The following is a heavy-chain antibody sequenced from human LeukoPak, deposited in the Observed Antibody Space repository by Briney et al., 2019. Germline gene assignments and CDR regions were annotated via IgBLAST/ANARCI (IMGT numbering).Heavy chain of an antibody. J-gene: IGHJ5*02. V-gene: IGHV1-18*01. D-gene: IGHD6-13*01. CDR3: ARDRGIAEADSFDP. Sequence: ASVKVSCKASGYTYTTDGISWVRPAPGQGLGWMGWIDTYSGKTNYAQKFQGRVTMTSDTSTSTAYMELRSLRSDDTAVYYCARDRGIAEADSFDPWGQETLVTVSS. CDR1: GYTYTTDG. CDR2: IDTYSGKT.